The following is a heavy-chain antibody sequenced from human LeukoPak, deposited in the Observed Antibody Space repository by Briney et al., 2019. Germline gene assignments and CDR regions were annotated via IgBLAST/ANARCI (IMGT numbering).Heavy chain of an antibody. D-gene: IGHD2-2*01. V-gene: IGHV1-18*01. CDR1: GGTFSSYA. CDR3: AREWDDIVVVPAAMSY. CDR2: ISAYNGNT. Sequence: ASVKVSCKASGGTFSSYAISWVRQAPGQGLEWMGWISAYNGNTNYAQKLQGRVTMTTDTSTSTAYMELRSLRSDDTAVYYCAREWDDIVVVPAAMSYWGQGTLVTVSS. J-gene: IGHJ4*02.